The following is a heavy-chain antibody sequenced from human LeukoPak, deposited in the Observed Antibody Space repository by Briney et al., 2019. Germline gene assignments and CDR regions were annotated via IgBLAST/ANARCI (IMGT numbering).Heavy chain of an antibody. J-gene: IGHJ5*02. D-gene: IGHD3-10*01. CDR1: GGSISSSNW. Sequence: SGTLSLTCAVSGGSISSSNWWSWVRQPPGKGLEWIGEIYHSGSTNYNPSLKSRVTISVDTSKNQFSLKLSSVTPADTAVYYCARGGYYGSGNDFRFDPWGQGTLVTVSS. CDR2: IYHSGST. CDR3: ARGGYYGSGNDFRFDP. V-gene: IGHV4-4*02.